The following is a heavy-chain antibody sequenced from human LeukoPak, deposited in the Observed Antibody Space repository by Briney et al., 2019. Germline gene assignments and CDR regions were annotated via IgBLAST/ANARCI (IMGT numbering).Heavy chain of an antibody. CDR1: GFTFSTYG. CDR2: IWYDGSNT. V-gene: IGHV3-33*06. Sequence: GRSLRLSCAASGFTFSTYGMHWVCQAPGKGLEWVAVIWYDGSNTHYADSVKGRFTISRDNSKNTLYLQMNSLRAEDTAIYYCAKDDTNWVPRDWGQGTLVTVSS. D-gene: IGHD1-1*01. J-gene: IGHJ4*02. CDR3: AKDDTNWVPRD.